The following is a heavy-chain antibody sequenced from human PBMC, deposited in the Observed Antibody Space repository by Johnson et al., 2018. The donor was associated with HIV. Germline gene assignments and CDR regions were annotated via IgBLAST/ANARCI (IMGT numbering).Heavy chain of an antibody. CDR1: GFTFSSYA. CDR2: ISGSGGST. V-gene: IGHV3-23*04. CDR3: ARGSLSGSPDI. J-gene: IGHJ3*02. Sequence: VQLVESGGGVVRPGGSLRLSCAASGFTFSSYAMNWVRQAPGKGLEWVSVISGSGGSTYYADSVKGRFTISRDTSKNPLYLQMNSLRAEDTAVYYCARGSLSGSPDIWGQGTMVTVSS. D-gene: IGHD1-26*01.